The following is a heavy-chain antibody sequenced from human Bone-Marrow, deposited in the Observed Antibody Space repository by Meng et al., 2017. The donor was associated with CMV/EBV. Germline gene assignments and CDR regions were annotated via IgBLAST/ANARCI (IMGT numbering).Heavy chain of an antibody. D-gene: IGHD3-3*01. CDR2: INPSGGST. Sequence: ASVKVSCKASGYTFTSYGISWVRQAPGQGLEWMGIINPSGGSTSYAQKFQGRVTMTRDTSTSTVYMELSSLRSEDTAVYYCARDKNYDFWSGYSNWFDPWGQGTLVTVSS. CDR1: GYTFTSYG. CDR3: ARDKNYDFWSGYSNWFDP. J-gene: IGHJ5*02. V-gene: IGHV1-46*01.